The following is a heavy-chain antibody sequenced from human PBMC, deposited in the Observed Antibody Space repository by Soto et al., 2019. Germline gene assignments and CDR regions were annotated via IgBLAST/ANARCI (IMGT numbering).Heavy chain of an antibody. CDR2: ISAYNGNT. CDR1: GYTFTSYG. V-gene: IGHV1-18*01. D-gene: IGHD6-6*01. CDR3: ARPYSSSPIYYYYGMDV. Sequence: ASVKVSCKASGYTFTSYGISWVRQAPGQGLEWMGWISAYNGNTNYAQKLQGRVTMTTDTSTSTAYMELRSLRSDDTAVYYCARPYSSSPIYYYYGMDVWGRGTTVTVSS. J-gene: IGHJ6*02.